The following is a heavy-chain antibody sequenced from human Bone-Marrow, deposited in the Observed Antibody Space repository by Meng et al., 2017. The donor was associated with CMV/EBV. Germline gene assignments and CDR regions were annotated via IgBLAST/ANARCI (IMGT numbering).Heavy chain of an antibody. Sequence: GGSLRLSCAASGFTISSSWMSWVRQAPGKGLAWVANIKQDGSEKYYVDPVQGRFTISRDNAKNSLYLQMNSLRAEDTAVYYCARGSAGLSTDYYYGMDVWGQGPAVTVSS. CDR1: GFTISSSW. V-gene: IGHV3-7*01. D-gene: IGHD3-16*02. CDR3: ARGSAGLSTDYYYGMDV. CDR2: IKQDGSEK. J-gene: IGHJ6*02.